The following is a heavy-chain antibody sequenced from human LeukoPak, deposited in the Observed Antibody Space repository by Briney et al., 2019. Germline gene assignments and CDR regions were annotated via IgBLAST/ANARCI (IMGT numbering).Heavy chain of an antibody. J-gene: IGHJ4*02. CDR2: INPNSGGT. V-gene: IGHV1-2*02. CDR1: GYTFTGYY. D-gene: IGHD5-18*01. Sequence: ASVKVSCKASGYTFTGYYMHWVRQAPGQGLEWMGWINPNSGGTNYAQKFQGRVTMTRDTSISTAYMELSRLRSDDAAVYYCARSGYSYANVDYWGQGTLVTVSS. CDR3: ARSGYSYANVDY.